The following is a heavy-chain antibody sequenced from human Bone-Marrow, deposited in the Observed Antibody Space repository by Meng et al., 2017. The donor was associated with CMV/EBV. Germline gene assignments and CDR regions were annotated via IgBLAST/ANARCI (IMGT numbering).Heavy chain of an antibody. CDR2: IRYDRSNK. CDR1: GFTFSTYG. CDR3: AKDRIKRMTTGFDY. D-gene: IGHD4-11*01. J-gene: IGHJ4*02. V-gene: IGHV3-30*02. Sequence: GESLKISCAASGFTFSTYGIHWVRQAPGKGLEWVAFIRYDRSNKCYVDSVKGRFTISRDNSKNTLYPQMNSLRAEDTAVYYCAKDRIKRMTTGFDYWGQGTLVTVSS.